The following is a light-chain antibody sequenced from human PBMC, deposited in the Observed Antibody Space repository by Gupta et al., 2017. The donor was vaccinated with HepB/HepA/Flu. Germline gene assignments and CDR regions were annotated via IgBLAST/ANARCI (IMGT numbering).Light chain of an antibody. CDR3: QVWDSSRDHWV. Sequence: SSVLTQPPSVSVAPGKTARITWGGNNIGSKSVHWYQQKTGQAPVLVVYDDSDRPSGIPEGCSGSNSGNTATLTISRVEAGDEADYYCQVWDSSRDHWVFGGGTKLTVL. CDR1: NIGSKS. J-gene: IGLJ3*02. CDR2: DDS. V-gene: IGLV3-21*03.